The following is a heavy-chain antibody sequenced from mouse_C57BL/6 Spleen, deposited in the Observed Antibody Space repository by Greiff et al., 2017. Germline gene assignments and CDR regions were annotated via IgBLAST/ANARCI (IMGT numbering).Heavy chain of an antibody. Sequence: VQVVESEGGLVQPGSSMKLSCTASGFTFSDYYMAWVRQVPEKGLEWVANINYDGSSTYYLDSLKSRFIISRDNAKNILYLQMSSLKSEDTATYYCARGGYYYGSSYWYFDVWGTGTTVTVSS. CDR2: INYDGSST. D-gene: IGHD1-1*01. CDR1: GFTFSDYY. V-gene: IGHV5-16*01. CDR3: ARGGYYYGSSYWYFDV. J-gene: IGHJ1*03.